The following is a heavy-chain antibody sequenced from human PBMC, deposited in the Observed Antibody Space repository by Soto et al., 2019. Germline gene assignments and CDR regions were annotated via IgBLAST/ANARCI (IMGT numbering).Heavy chain of an antibody. J-gene: IGHJ4*02. CDR2: ISSSSSTI. CDR1: GFTFSSYS. CDR3: ARQGELLWFGELLSFDY. D-gene: IGHD3-10*01. V-gene: IGHV3-48*01. Sequence: GGSLRLSCAASGFTFSSYSMNWVRQAPGKGLEWVSYISSSSSTIYYADSVKGRFTISRDNAKNSLYLQMNSLRAEDTAVYYCARQGELLWFGELLSFDYWGQGTLVTVSS.